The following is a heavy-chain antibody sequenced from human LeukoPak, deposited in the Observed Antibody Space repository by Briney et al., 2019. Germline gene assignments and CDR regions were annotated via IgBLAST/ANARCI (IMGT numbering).Heavy chain of an antibody. D-gene: IGHD2-15*01. J-gene: IGHJ6*03. V-gene: IGHV3-23*01. Sequence: PGGSLRLSCAASGFTFNSYAMNWVRQAPGKGLEWVSTISGSGGSTYYADSVKGRFTISRDNSKNTLYLQMNSLRAEDTALYYCAKNGDRGAYCSGGTCYPYYYYYMDVWGKGTTVTISS. CDR3: AKNGDRGAYCSGGTCYPYYYYYMDV. CDR2: ISGSGGST. CDR1: GFTFNSYA.